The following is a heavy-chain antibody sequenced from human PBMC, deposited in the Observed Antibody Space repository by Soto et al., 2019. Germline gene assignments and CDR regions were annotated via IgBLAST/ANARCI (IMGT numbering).Heavy chain of an antibody. CDR2: TYYSGST. J-gene: IGHJ4*02. Sequence: QVQLQESGPGLVKPSETLSLTCTVSGGSLSSGSYYWSWIRQPPGKGLEWIGYTYYSGSTTYNPSLKSQVTLSVDTSKYPFSLNLRSVNPAHKALYYHARDINYRATWLSGGGYWDQGTLVTVSS. V-gene: IGHV4-61*01. D-gene: IGHD3-16*02. CDR1: GGSLSSGSYY. CDR3: ARDINYRATWLSGGGY.